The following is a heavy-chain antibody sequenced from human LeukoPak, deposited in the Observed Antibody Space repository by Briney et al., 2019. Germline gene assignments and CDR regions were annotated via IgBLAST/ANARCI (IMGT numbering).Heavy chain of an antibody. CDR3: ARALVGALDY. Sequence: GGSLRLSCAASGFTFSNYDMNWVRQAPGKGLEWVANIKQDGSEKYYVDSVKGRFTISRDNAKNSLYLQMNSLRAEDTAVYYCARALVGALDYWGQGTLVTVSS. V-gene: IGHV3-7*01. CDR2: IKQDGSEK. D-gene: IGHD1-26*01. CDR1: GFTFSNYD. J-gene: IGHJ4*02.